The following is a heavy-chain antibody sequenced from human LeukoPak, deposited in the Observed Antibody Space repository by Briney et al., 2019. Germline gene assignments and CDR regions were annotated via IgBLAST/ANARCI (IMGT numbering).Heavy chain of an antibody. CDR2: LSDSGGDT. CDR3: AKVPYSDYGSGRPPFMDA. J-gene: IGHJ6*02. CDR1: GFTFSSYA. Sequence: PGGSLILSCAASGFTFSSYAMSWVRQAAGQGLEWVSTLSDSGGDTYYADSVKGRFTISRDNSKSTLYLQMNSLRAEDTAVYYCAKVPYSDYGSGRPPFMDAWGQGTTVAISS. D-gene: IGHD3-10*01. V-gene: IGHV3-23*01.